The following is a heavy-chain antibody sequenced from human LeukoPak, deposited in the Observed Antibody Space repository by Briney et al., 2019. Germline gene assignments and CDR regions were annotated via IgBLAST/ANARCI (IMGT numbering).Heavy chain of an antibody. Sequence: GGSLRLSCAASGFTFSSYGMHWVRQAPGKGLEWVAFIRYDGSNKYYADSVKGRFTISRDNSKKTLYLQMNSLRSEDTAVYYCARVIEVFESHHYYYYMDVWGKGTTVTVSS. CDR3: ARVIEVFESHHYYYYMDV. D-gene: IGHD3-16*01. J-gene: IGHJ6*03. V-gene: IGHV3-30*02. CDR1: GFTFSSYG. CDR2: IRYDGSNK.